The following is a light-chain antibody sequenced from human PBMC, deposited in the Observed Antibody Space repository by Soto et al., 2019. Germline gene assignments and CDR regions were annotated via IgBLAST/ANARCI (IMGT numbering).Light chain of an antibody. CDR3: SAYAGSPYLYV. CDR2: EVS. V-gene: IGLV2-8*01. Sequence: SALTQPPSASWSPGQSVTISCTVTSFDVGGYNYVSWYQQHPGKAPQVLMYEVSKRPSGVPDRFSGSKSGNTASLTVSGLQAEDEADYYCSAYAGSPYLYVFGSGTKVTVL. J-gene: IGLJ1*01. CDR1: SFDVGGYNY.